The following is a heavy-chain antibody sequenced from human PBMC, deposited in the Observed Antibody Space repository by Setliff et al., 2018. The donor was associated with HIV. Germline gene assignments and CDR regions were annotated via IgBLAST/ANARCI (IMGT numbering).Heavy chain of an antibody. CDR3: ARPPTYSSSPDY. CDR1: GYSFTSYW. V-gene: IGHV5-51*01. D-gene: IGHD6-13*01. Sequence: PGESLKISCKASGYSFTSYWIGWVRQMPGKGLEWMGLIYPGDSDTKYSPSFQGQVTISADKSISTAYLQWSSLKASDTAMYYCARPPTYSSSPDYWGQGALVTVSS. CDR2: IYPGDSDT. J-gene: IGHJ4*02.